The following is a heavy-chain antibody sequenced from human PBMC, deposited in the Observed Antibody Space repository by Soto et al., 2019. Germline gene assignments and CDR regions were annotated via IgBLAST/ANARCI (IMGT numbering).Heavy chain of an antibody. CDR2: ISAHNGNT. D-gene: IGHD1-1*01. Sequence: QVHLVQSGAEVKKPGASVKVSCKGSGYIFTTYGITWVRQAPGQGLEWMGWISAHNGNTNYAQKLQGRVTVTRDTSTSTAYMELRNLRXDDTAVYYCARGRYGDYWGQGALVTVSS. V-gene: IGHV1-18*01. CDR1: GYIFTTYG. J-gene: IGHJ4*02. CDR3: ARGRYGDY.